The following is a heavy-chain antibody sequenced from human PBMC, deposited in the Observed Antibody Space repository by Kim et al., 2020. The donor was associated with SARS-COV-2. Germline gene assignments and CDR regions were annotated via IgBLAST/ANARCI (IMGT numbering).Heavy chain of an antibody. J-gene: IGHJ4*02. CDR1: GFTFSSYA. CDR2: ISSKGGST. CDR3: ARGGRELLGGYFDY. D-gene: IGHD1-26*01. V-gene: IGHV3-64*02. Sequence: GGSLRLSCAASGFTFSSYAMHWVRQAPGKGLEYDSAISSKGGSTYYADFVKGRFTISRDNSKNTLYLQMGSLRAEDMAVYYCARGGRELLGGYFDYWGQG.